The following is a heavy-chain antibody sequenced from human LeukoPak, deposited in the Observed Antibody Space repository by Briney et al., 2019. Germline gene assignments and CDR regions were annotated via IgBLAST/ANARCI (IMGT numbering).Heavy chain of an antibody. CDR1: GFTFSSYS. Sequence: GGSLRLSCAASGFTFSSYSMNWVRQAPRKGLEWVSSISSSSSYIYYADSVKGRFTISRDNAKNSLYLQMNSLRAEGTAVYYCARFPLAAAGTGYWGQGTLVTVSS. J-gene: IGHJ4*02. V-gene: IGHV3-21*01. D-gene: IGHD6-13*01. CDR2: ISSSSSYI. CDR3: ARFPLAAAGTGY.